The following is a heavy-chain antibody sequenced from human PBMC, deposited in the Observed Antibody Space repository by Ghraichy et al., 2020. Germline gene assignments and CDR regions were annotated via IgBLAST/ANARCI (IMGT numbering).Heavy chain of an antibody. CDR3: ARDRGGPDYYGSGSPTYFFYYGMDV. D-gene: IGHD3-10*01. CDR1: GFTFSTYS. J-gene: IGHJ6*02. V-gene: IGHV3-21*01. Sequence: LSLTCAVSGFTFSTYSMNWVRQAPGKGLEWVSSISSSSSHISYADSVKGRFTLSRDNAKNSLFLQMNSLRAEDTAVYYCARDRGGPDYYGSGSPTYFFYYGMDVWGQGTTVTVSS. CDR2: ISSSSSHI.